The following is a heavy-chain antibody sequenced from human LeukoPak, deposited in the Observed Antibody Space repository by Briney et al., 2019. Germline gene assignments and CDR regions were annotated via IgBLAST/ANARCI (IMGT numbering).Heavy chain of an antibody. D-gene: IGHD4-17*01. CDR3: AKSTSSDYAVYFDY. Sequence: GGSLRLSCAASGFTFSSYGMHWVRQAPGKGLEWVAVISYDGSNKYYADSVKGRFTISRDNSKNTLYLQMNSLRAEDTAVYYCAKSTSSDYAVYFDYWGQGTLVTVSS. J-gene: IGHJ4*02. V-gene: IGHV3-30*18. CDR1: GFTFSSYG. CDR2: ISYDGSNK.